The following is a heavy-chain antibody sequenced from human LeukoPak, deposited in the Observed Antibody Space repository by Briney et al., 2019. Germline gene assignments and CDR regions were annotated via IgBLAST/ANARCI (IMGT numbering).Heavy chain of an antibody. CDR1: GGSISSSSYY. J-gene: IGHJ3*02. D-gene: IGHD5-18*01. Sequence: SETLSLTCTVSGGSISSSSYYWGWIRQPPGKGLEWIGSIYYSGSTYYNPSLKSRVSISVDTSKNQFSLKLTSVTAADTAVYYCASTGYSYAVNEIHAFDIWGQGTMVTVSS. CDR3: ASTGYSYAVNEIHAFDI. CDR2: IYYSGST. V-gene: IGHV4-39*01.